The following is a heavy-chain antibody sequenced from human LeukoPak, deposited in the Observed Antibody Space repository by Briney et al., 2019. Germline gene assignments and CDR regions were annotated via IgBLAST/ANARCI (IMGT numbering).Heavy chain of an antibody. CDR2: ISGDCGST. CDR1: VFTFDHYA. J-gene: IGHJ6*02. D-gene: IGHD1-26*01. V-gene: IGHV3-43*02. Sequence: GGSLRLSCASSVFTFDHYAMHWVRQAPWKGLDWVSLISGDCGSTYYADSVKGRFNISRDNSKNSLYLQMIGLRTEDTALYYCAKAGMGVTLYYGMDVWGQGTTVTVCS. CDR3: AKAGMGVTLYYGMDV.